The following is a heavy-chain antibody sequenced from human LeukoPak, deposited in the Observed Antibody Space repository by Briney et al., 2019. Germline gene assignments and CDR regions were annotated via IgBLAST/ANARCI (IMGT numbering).Heavy chain of an antibody. CDR1: GYSFTTYW. Sequence: NTGESLKISCKGSGYSFTTYWIGWVRQMPGKGLEYMGIIHPGDSDTRYSPSFQGQVTISVDRSSSTAYLQWSRLKASDTAMYYCATHPGGLQSGFDNWGQGTLVTVSS. V-gene: IGHV5-51*01. CDR3: ATHPGGLQSGFDN. D-gene: IGHD5-24*01. CDR2: IHPGDSDT. J-gene: IGHJ4*02.